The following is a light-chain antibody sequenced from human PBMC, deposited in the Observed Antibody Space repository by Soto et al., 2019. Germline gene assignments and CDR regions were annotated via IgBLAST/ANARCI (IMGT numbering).Light chain of an antibody. CDR2: SAS. CDR1: QSLTGGY. V-gene: IGKV3-20*01. J-gene: IGKJ5*01. Sequence: DIVLTQSPGTLSSSPGERATLSCRASQSLTGGYLAWFQQKPGQTPRLLIYSASNRATGIPDRFSGSRSGTDIPHTISRLMHEDFVLYYCQQNGKLPITFGQRTRLEIK. CDR3: QQNGKLPIT.